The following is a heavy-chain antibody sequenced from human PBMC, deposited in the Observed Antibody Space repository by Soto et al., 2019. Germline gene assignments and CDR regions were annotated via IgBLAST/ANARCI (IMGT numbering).Heavy chain of an antibody. CDR1: GGSISSNKW. V-gene: IGHV4-4*02. Sequence: PSETLSLTCAVYGGSISSNKWWSWVRQPPGKGLEWIGEIYHSGSTNYNPSLRSRVTISVDKSKNQFSLKLSSVTAADTAVYYCVGTPGYSSGWYLLFWGQGTLVTVSS. CDR3: VGTPGYSSGWYLLF. D-gene: IGHD6-19*01. J-gene: IGHJ4*02. CDR2: IYHSGST.